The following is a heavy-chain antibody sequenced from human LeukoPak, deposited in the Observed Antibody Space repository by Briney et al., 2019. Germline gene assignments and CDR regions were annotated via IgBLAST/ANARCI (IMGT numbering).Heavy chain of an antibody. J-gene: IGHJ4*02. CDR1: GFTFSSYG. V-gene: IGHV3-49*04. Sequence: GGSLRLSCAASGFTFSSYGMHWVRQAPGKGLEWVGFIKTKLYGGTTEYAASVKGRFTISRDDSKAIAYLQMNSLKTEDTAVYYCTRDHRDDWNPGYYFDYWGQGTLVTVSS. CDR2: IKTKLYGGTT. D-gene: IGHD1-1*01. CDR3: TRDHRDDWNPGYYFDY.